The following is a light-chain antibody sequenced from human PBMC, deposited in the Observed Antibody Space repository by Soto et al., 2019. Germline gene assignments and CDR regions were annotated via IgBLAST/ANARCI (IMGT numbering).Light chain of an antibody. CDR2: EVS. V-gene: IGLV2-14*01. CDR3: SSYTSSATLV. CDR1: TSDIGTYNY. J-gene: IGLJ3*02. Sequence: QSVLTQPASVSGSPGQSITISCSGGTSDIGTYNYVSWYQHHPGKVPKVVIYEVSDRPSGVSNRFSDSKSGNTASLTISGLQPEDEADYYCSSYTSSATLVFGGGTKVTVL.